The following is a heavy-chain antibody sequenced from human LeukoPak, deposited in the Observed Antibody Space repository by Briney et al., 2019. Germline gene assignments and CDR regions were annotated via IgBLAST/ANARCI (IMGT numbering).Heavy chain of an antibody. J-gene: IGHJ4*02. CDR3: ARDPFSYGAPYYFDY. V-gene: IGHV3-33*01. D-gene: IGHD5-18*01. Sequence: GGSLRLSCAASGFTFSSYGMHWVRQAPGKGLEWVAVIWYDGSNKYYADSVKGRFTISRDNSKNTLHLQMSSLRLEDKAVYYCARDPFSYGAPYYFDYWGQGTLVTVSS. CDR1: GFTFSSYG. CDR2: IWYDGSNK.